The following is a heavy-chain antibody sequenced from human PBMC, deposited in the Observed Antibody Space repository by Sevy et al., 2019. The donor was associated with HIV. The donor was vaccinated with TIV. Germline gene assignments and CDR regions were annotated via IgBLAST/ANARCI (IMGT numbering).Heavy chain of an antibody. CDR3: ARDNDLGAMDV. CDR1: GFTFDDYA. Sequence: SLKISCAASGFTFDDYAMHWVRQAPGKGLEWVSGISWNSGSIGYADSVKGRFTISRDNAKNSLYLQMNSLRAEDTALYYCARDNDLGAMDVWGQGTTVTVSS. V-gene: IGHV3-9*01. D-gene: IGHD3-3*01. J-gene: IGHJ6*02. CDR2: ISWNSGSI.